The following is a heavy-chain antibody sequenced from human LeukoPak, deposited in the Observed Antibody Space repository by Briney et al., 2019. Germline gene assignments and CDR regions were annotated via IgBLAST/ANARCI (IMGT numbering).Heavy chain of an antibody. CDR1: GFTFSSYS. J-gene: IGHJ3*02. D-gene: IGHD3-16*01. Sequence: GGSLRLSCAASGFTFSSYSMNWVRQAPGKGLEWVSSISSSSSSYIYYADSVKGRFTISRDNAKNSLYLQMNSLRAEDTAVYYCAGGTRFTGRRNDAFDIWGQGTMVTVSS. V-gene: IGHV3-21*01. CDR2: ISSSSSSYI. CDR3: AGGTRFTGRRNDAFDI.